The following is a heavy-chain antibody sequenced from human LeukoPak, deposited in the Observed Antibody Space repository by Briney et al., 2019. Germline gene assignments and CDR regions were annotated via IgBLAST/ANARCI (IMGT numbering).Heavy chain of an antibody. CDR3: ARIRPSRLYMDV. V-gene: IGHV4-59*12. Sequence: SETLSLTCTVSGDSISSYYWSWIRQPPGKGLEWIGYIYYSGNTNYNPSLKSRVTISVDTSKNQFSLKLSSVTAADTAVYYCARIRPSRLYMDVWGKGTTVTVSS. CDR2: IYYSGNT. D-gene: IGHD6-6*01. J-gene: IGHJ6*03. CDR1: GDSISSYY.